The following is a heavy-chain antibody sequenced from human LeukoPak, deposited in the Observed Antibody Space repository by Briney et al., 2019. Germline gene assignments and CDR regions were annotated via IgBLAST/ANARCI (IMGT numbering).Heavy chain of an antibody. D-gene: IGHD6-13*01. J-gene: IGHJ4*02. CDR1: GGSFSGYY. Sequence: SETLSLTCAVYGGSFSGYYWSWIRQPPGKGLEWIGEINHSGSTNYNPSLKSRVTISVDRSKNQFSLKLSSVTAADTAVYYCASRIAAAGSYFDYWGQGTLVTVSS. CDR3: ASRIAAAGSYFDY. CDR2: INHSGST. V-gene: IGHV4-34*01.